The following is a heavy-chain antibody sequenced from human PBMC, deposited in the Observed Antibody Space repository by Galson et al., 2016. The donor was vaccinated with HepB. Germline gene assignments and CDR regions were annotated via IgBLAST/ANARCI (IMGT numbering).Heavy chain of an antibody. J-gene: IGHJ4*02. CDR3: ARGFQLFREGEYDLDY. V-gene: IGHV6-1*01. Sequence: CAISGDSVSNNNAAWNWIRQSPSRGLEWLGRTYYRFQWYSDYAVSVKGRITFTSDTSKNQFSLHLKSVTPENTAVYYCARGFQLFREGEYDLDYWGQRTLVTVSS. CDR1: GDSVSNNNAA. CDR2: TYYRFQWYS. D-gene: IGHD3-10*01.